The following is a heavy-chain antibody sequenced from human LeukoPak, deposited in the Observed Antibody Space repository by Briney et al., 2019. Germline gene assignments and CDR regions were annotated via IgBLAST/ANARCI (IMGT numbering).Heavy chain of an antibody. V-gene: IGHV4-39*01. CDR3: VTGVAGTRAPFDY. J-gene: IGHJ4*02. Sequence: PSETLSLTCTVSGGSISNSSYYWGWIRQPPGKGLEWIGSIYYSGSTYYNPSLKSRVTISVDTSKNQFSLKLSSVTAADTAVYYSVTGVAGTRAPFDYWGQGTLVTVSS. CDR2: IYYSGST. CDR1: GGSISNSSYY. D-gene: IGHD6-19*01.